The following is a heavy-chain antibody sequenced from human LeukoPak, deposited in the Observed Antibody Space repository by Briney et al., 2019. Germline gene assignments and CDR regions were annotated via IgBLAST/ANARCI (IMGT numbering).Heavy chain of an antibody. CDR3: ATVNLTFGGVANWFDP. V-gene: IGHV1-24*01. CDR2: FDPEDGET. CDR1: GYTLTELS. Sequence: ASVKVSCKVSGYTLTELSMHWVRQAPGKGLEWMGGFDPEDGETIYAQKFQGRVTMTEDTSTDTAYMELSSLRSEDTAVYYCATVNLTFGGVANWFDPWGQGTLVTVSS. D-gene: IGHD3-16*01. J-gene: IGHJ5*02.